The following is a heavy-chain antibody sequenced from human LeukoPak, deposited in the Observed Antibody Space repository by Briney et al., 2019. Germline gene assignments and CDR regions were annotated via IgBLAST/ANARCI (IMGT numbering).Heavy chain of an antibody. CDR3: AKDRTAAAAHSGMDV. D-gene: IGHD6-13*01. CDR1: GFTFSSYA. V-gene: IGHV3-23*01. Sequence: GGSLRLSCAASGFTFSSYALSWVRQAPGKGLEWVSAISGSGGSTYYADSVKGRFTISRDNSKNTLYLQMNSLRAEDTAVYYCAKDRTAAAAHSGMDVWGKGTTVTVSS. J-gene: IGHJ6*04. CDR2: ISGSGGST.